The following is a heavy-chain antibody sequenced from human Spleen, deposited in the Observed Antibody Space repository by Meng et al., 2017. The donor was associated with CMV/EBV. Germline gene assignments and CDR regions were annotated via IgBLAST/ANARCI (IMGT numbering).Heavy chain of an antibody. CDR2: ISGGGSYT. CDR3: ARSAPYTGYPIDS. Sequence: GESLKISCTASGFTFSASYMTWVRQAPGKGLEWVSSISGGGSYTYDADSVRGRFTISRDNAQNSLYLQMSRLRVEDTAVYYCARSAPYTGYPIDSWGLGSLVTVSS. J-gene: IGHJ4*02. V-gene: IGHV3-21*01. CDR1: GFTFSASY. D-gene: IGHD3-9*01.